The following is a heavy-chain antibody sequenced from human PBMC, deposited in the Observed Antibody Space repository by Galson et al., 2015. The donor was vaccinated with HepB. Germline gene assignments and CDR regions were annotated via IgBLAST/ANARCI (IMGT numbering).Heavy chain of an antibody. CDR1: GYTFAIYA. CDR3: VRVTAAAGYNCFDP. CDR2: ISAYNGNT. D-gene: IGHD6-13*01. V-gene: IGHV1-18*04. J-gene: IGHJ5*02. Sequence: QSGAEVKKPGASVKVSCRASGYTFAIYAITWVRQAPGQGLEWMGWISAYNGNTNYAQKFQGRVIMTTDTSTSTAYMELRSLRPDDTAVYYCVRVTAAAGYNCFDPWGQGTLVTVSS.